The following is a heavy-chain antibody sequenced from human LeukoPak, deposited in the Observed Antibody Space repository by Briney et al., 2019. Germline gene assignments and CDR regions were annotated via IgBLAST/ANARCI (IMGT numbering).Heavy chain of an antibody. V-gene: IGHV3-23*01. CDR2: ISGSGGST. CDR3: AKVRRYYDYVWGSYRYHPVGSTFDY. Sequence: EGSLRLSCAASGFTFSSYAMSWVRQAPGKGLEWVSAISGSGGSTYYADSVKGRFTISRDNSKNTLYLQMNSLRAEDTAVYYCAKVRRYYDYVWGSYRYHPVGSTFDYWGQGTLVIVSS. D-gene: IGHD3-16*02. J-gene: IGHJ4*02. CDR1: GFTFSSYA.